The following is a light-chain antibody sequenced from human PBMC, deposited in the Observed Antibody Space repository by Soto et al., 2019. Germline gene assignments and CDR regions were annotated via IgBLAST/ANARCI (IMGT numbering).Light chain of an antibody. CDR3: SSYTSSSTPYV. Sequence: QSVLTQPASVSGSPGQSITISCTGTSSDVGGYNYVSWYQQHPGKAPKLMIYEVSNRPSGVSNRFSGSKSGNTASLTISGLQAEDEADYYCSSYTSSSTPYVFGTGTKLTVI. CDR1: SSDVGGYNY. J-gene: IGLJ1*01. V-gene: IGLV2-14*01. CDR2: EVS.